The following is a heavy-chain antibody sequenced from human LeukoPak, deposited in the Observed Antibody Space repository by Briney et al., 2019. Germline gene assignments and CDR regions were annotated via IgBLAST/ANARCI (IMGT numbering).Heavy chain of an antibody. J-gene: IGHJ3*02. CDR3: ARDSGGSYYVGAIDI. V-gene: IGHV1-18*01. D-gene: IGHD1-26*01. CDR2: ISANNGDT. Sequence: GASVKVSCKASGYTFTGYCISWVRQAPGQGLEWMGWISANNGDTNYAQKFQGRVTMTTDTSTSTAYMEQRSLRSDATAVSYWARDSGGSYYVGAIDIWGQGTMVTVSS. CDR1: GYTFTGYC.